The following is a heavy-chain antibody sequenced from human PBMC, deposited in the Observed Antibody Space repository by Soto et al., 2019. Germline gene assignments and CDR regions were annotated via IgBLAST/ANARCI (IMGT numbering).Heavy chain of an antibody. CDR2: ISAYNGNT. D-gene: IGHD3-9*01. V-gene: IGHV1-18*01. Sequence: GASVKVSCKASGYTFTSCGISWVRQAPGQGLEWMGWISAYNGNTNYAQKLQGRVTMTTDTSTSTAYMELRSLRSDDTAVYYCARETSSSFDFDWLLTPFYYYYYGMDVWGQGTTVTVSS. CDR1: GYTFTSCG. J-gene: IGHJ6*02. CDR3: ARETSSSFDFDWLLTPFYYYYYGMDV.